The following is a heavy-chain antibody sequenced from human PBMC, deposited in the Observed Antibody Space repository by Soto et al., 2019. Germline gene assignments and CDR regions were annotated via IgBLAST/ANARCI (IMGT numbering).Heavy chain of an antibody. D-gene: IGHD1-26*01. CDR1: GGTLSSYA. V-gene: IGHV1-69*13. CDR2: IIPICGTA. CDR3: ARDVWELHGIFDY. J-gene: IGHJ4*02. Sequence: ASVKVSCKASGGTLSSYAISWVRQAPGQGLEWMGGIIPICGTANYAQKFQGRVTITADESTSTAYMELSSLRSEDTAVYYCARDVWELHGIFDYWGQGTLVTVSS.